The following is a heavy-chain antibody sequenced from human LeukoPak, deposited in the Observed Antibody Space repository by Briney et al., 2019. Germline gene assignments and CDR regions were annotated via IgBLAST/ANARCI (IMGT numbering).Heavy chain of an antibody. D-gene: IGHD1-26*01. J-gene: IGHJ4*02. CDR2: IKSNTDGGTT. CDR3: ATEFYGSYNY. V-gene: IGHV3-15*01. Sequence: GGSLRLSCAASGFRPSTYTMNWVRQAPGKGLEWVGHIKSNTDGGTTDYAAPVKGRFTISRDDSKNTLYLQMNSLKTEDTALYYCATEFYGSYNYWGQGALVTVSS. CDR1: GFRPSTYT.